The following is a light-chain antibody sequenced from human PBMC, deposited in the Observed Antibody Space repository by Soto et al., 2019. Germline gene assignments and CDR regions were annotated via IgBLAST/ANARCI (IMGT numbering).Light chain of an antibody. V-gene: IGKV1-39*01. CDR3: QQSDSMPWT. CDR2: AAS. J-gene: IGKJ1*01. CDR1: QSISGY. Sequence: DIQMTQSPSSLSASVGDRVTITCRASQSISGYLNWYQKKSGQVPRLLMYAASSLQSGVPSRFSGSGSGTDFTLTISSLQPEDSATYYCQQSDSMPWTFGQGTKVEIK.